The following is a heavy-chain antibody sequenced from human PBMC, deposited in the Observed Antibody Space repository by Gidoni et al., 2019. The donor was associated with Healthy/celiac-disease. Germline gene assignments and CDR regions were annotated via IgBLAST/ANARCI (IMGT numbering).Heavy chain of an antibody. V-gene: IGHV3-23*01. D-gene: IGHD1-26*01. J-gene: IGHJ3*02. Sequence: EVQLLESGGGLIQPGGSLRLSCAASGFTFSSYIMSWVRQAPGTGLEWVSVISRTGDSTYYADSVRGRFTISRDNSNNTLYLQMNSLRAEDTAVYYCAKSSPIYSGIYYGSFDIWGQGTMVTVSS. CDR1: GFTFSSYI. CDR3: AKSSPIYSGIYYGSFDI. CDR2: ISRTGDST.